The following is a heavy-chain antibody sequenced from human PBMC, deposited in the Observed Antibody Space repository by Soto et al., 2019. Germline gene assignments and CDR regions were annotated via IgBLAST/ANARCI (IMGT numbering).Heavy chain of an antibody. Sequence: GGSLRLSCAASGFTFSNYAMHWVRQAPGKGLEWVAVISYDGSNKYYGDSVNGRLTISRDNSKNTLYLQMNSLRAEDTAVYYCAKDPNTFLDYWGQGTLVTVSS. CDR3: AKDPNTFLDY. CDR1: GFTFSNYA. D-gene: IGHD2-21*01. V-gene: IGHV3-30-3*01. CDR2: ISYDGSNK. J-gene: IGHJ4*02.